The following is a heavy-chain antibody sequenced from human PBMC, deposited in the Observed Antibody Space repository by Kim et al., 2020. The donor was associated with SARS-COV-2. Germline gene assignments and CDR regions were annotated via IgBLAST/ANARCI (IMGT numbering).Heavy chain of an antibody. D-gene: IGHD2-2*01. V-gene: IGHV5-10-1*01. CDR2: IDPSDSYT. J-gene: IGHJ6*02. Sequence: GESLKISCKGSGYNFTSYWISWVRQMPGKGLEWMGRIDPSDSYTNYSPSFQGHVTISADKSISTAYLQWSSLKASDTAMYYCARQYCSSTSCLLYGMDVWGQGTTVTVSS. CDR1: GYNFTSYW. CDR3: ARQYCSSTSCLLYGMDV.